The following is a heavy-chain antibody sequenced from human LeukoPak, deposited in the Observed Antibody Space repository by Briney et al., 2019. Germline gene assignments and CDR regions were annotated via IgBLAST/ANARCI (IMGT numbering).Heavy chain of an antibody. J-gene: IGHJ4*02. D-gene: IGHD2-8*01. CDR2: ISSSSSYI. V-gene: IGHV3-21*01. Sequence: PGGSLRLSCAASGFTFSSYSMNWVRQAPGKGLEWVSSISSSSSYIYYADSVKGRFTISRDNAKNSLYLQMNSLRAEDTAVYYCARDGTLYCSNGVCPDYWGQGTLVTVSP. CDR1: GFTFSSYS. CDR3: ARDGTLYCSNGVCPDY.